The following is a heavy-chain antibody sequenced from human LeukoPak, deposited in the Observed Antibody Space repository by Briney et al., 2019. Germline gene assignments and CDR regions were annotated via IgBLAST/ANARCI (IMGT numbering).Heavy chain of an antibody. CDR3: ARATKGLLHLTSHNWFDP. V-gene: IGHV4-38-2*02. J-gene: IGHJ5*02. CDR1: GYSISSGYY. D-gene: IGHD3/OR15-3a*01. Sequence: SETLSLTCTVSGYSISSGYYWGWIRQPPGKGLEWIGSIYHSGSTYYNPSLKSRVTISVDTSKNQFSLKLSSVTAADTAVYYCARATKGLLHLTSHNWFDPWGQGTLVTVSS. CDR2: IYHSGST.